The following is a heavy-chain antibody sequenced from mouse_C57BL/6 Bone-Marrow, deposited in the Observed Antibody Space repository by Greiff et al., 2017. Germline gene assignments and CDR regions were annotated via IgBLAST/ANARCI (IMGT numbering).Heavy chain of an antibody. V-gene: IGHV1-54*01. Sequence: QVQLQQSGAELVRPGTSVKVSCKASGYAFTNYLIEWVKQRPGQGLEWIGVINPGSGGTNYNEKFKGKATLTADKSSSTAYMQLSSLTSEDSAVYFCASQLGKDYWGQGTTLTVSS. J-gene: IGHJ2*01. CDR1: GYAFTNYL. CDR2: INPGSGGT. CDR3: ASQLGKDY. D-gene: IGHD4-1*02.